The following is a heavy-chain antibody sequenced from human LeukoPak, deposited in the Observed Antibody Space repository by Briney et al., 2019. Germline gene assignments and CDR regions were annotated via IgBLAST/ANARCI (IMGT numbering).Heavy chain of an antibody. V-gene: IGHV1-69*05. CDR3: ARLDFWSGYYFDY. J-gene: IGHJ4*02. CDR2: IIPIFGTA. CDR1: GYTFTSYD. D-gene: IGHD3-3*01. Sequence: SVKVSCKASGYTFTSYDINWVRQATGQGLEWMGRIIPIFGTANYAQKFQGRVTITTDESTSTAYMELSSLRSEDTAVYYCARLDFWSGYYFDYWGQGTLVTVSS.